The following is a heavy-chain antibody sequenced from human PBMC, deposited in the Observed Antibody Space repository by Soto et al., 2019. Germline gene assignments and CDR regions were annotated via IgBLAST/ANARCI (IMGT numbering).Heavy chain of an antibody. D-gene: IGHD3-22*01. CDR1: GYTFTSYY. Sequence: ASVKVSCKASGYTFTSYYMHWVRQAPGQGLEWMGIINPSGGSTSYAQKFQGRVTMTRDTSTSTVYMELSSLRSEDTAVYYCARDLDSSGYYGTYYGMDVWGRGTTVTVS. CDR3: ARDLDSSGYYGTYYGMDV. J-gene: IGHJ6*02. CDR2: INPSGGST. V-gene: IGHV1-46*01.